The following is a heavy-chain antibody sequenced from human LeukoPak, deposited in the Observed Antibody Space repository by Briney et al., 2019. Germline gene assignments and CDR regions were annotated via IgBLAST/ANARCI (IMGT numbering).Heavy chain of an antibody. V-gene: IGHV3-21*01. CDR1: GFTFSSYN. D-gene: IGHD3-22*01. J-gene: IGHJ3*01. CDR3: ARELEVSSGSDFDV. Sequence: GSLILSFAASGFTFSSYNMNWVRHAPGKGLEWGSSISNSSSYIYYADSVKGRFTISRDNATNSLYLPMIRTRAEDTVEYYCARELEVSSGSDFDVWGQGTMVTVSS. CDR2: ISNSSSYI.